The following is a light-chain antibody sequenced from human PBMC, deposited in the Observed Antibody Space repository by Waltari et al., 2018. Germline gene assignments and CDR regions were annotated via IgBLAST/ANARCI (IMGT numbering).Light chain of an antibody. CDR2: DDS. CDR1: SSNIGAPYN. CDR3: QSYDSGLIGVV. Sequence: QSVLTQPPSVSGAPGQRVTISCTGSSSNIGAPYNVHWYQHLPGTAPKLLIYDDSQRPSGVPDRISGSKSGTSASLAITGLRAEDEAEYYCQSYDSGLIGVVFGGGTKVTVL. J-gene: IGLJ3*02. V-gene: IGLV1-40*01.